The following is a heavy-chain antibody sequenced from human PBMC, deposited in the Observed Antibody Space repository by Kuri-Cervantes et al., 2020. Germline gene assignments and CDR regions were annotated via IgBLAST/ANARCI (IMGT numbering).Heavy chain of an antibody. V-gene: IGHV3-30*18. CDR2: ISYDGSNK. Sequence: GESLKISCAASGFTFSSYWMGWVRQAPGKGLEWVAVISYDGSNKYYADSVKGRFTISRDNAKNSLYLQMNSLRAEDTALYYCAKEGVVRGEMDVWGQGTTVTVSS. CDR1: GFTFSSYW. D-gene: IGHD3-10*01. CDR3: AKEGVVRGEMDV. J-gene: IGHJ6*02.